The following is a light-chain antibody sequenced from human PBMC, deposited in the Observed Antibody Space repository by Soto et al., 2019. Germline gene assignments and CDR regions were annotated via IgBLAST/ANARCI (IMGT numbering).Light chain of an antibody. V-gene: IGKV3-15*01. CDR2: GAS. J-gene: IGKJ1*01. CDR3: QQDNNWPPWP. Sequence: EIVMTQSPATLSVSPGERATLSCRATQSVSSNLAWYQQKPGQAPRLLIYGASTRATGIPASYSDSGPGTEFTLTISSLQSEYFAVYYCQQDNNWPPWPFGQGTKVELK. CDR1: QSVSSN.